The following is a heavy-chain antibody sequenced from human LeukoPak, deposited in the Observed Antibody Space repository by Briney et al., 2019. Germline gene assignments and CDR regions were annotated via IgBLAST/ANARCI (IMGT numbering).Heavy chain of an antibody. J-gene: IGHJ6*03. CDR3: ARVPRTATNYYFYMDV. V-gene: IGHV3-21*04. CDR1: GFSFTSSH. Sequence: GGSLRLSCVASGFSFTSSHMTWVRQAPGKGLEWVSSISTSSSYIYYAASVKGRFTISRDSAKNSLYLQMNSLRAENTALYYCARVPRTATNYYFYMDVWGKGTTVTVSS. CDR2: ISTSSSYI.